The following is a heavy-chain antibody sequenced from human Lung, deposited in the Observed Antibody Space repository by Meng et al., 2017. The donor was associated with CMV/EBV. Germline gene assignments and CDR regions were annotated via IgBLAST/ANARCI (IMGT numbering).Heavy chain of an antibody. CDR3: ARLLRGGDPCRGWFAP. CDR2: INWNCNRK. D-gene: IGHD1-26*01. V-gene: IGHV3-20*04. Sequence: GESXKISXAASGFSFDDYAMNWVRQAPGTGLEWVSSINWNCNRKAYADSVTGRFIISRDNAKNSLYLQVNSLRADDTAFYYCARLLRGGDPCRGWFAPWGQGXLVTVSS. J-gene: IGHJ5*02. CDR1: GFSFDDYA.